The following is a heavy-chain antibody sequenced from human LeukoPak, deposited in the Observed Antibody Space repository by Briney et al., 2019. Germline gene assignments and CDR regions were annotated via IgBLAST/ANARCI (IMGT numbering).Heavy chain of an antibody. CDR1: GFTVSNNY. V-gene: IGHV3-53*01. J-gene: IGHJ4*02. CDR3: AKLTTVTTDPHY. Sequence: GGSLRLSCAASGFTVSNNYVSWVRQAPGKGLDWVSVVYSGGSTYYADSVKGRFTISRDNSKNTLYLQMNSLRAEDTAVYYCAKLTTVTTDPHYWGQGTLVTVSS. CDR2: VYSGGST. D-gene: IGHD4-11*01.